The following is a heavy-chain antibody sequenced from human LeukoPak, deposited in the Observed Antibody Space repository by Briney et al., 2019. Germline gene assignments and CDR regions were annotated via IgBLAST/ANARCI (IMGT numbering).Heavy chain of an antibody. Sequence: PGGSLRLSCEVSGYNFSGFAVSWVRQAPGKGLEWVSYISSSGSTIYYADSVKGRFTISRDNAKNSLYLQMNSLRAEDTAVYYCARISQWLVHYGMDVWGQGTTVTVSS. CDR2: ISSSGSTI. J-gene: IGHJ6*02. CDR1: GYNFSGFA. CDR3: ARISQWLVHYGMDV. D-gene: IGHD6-19*01. V-gene: IGHV3-11*01.